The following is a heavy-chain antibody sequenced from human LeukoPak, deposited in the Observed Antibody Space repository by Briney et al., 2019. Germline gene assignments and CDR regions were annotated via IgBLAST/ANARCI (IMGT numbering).Heavy chain of an antibody. Sequence: GESLKISCKGSGYSFTSYWIAWVRQMPGKGLEWMGIIYPGDSDTRYSPSFQGHVTISTDNSISTAYLQWSSLKASDTARYYCARQGSGYETEPFDYWGQGTLVTVSS. CDR1: GYSFTSYW. D-gene: IGHD5-12*01. V-gene: IGHV5-51*01. CDR3: ARQGSGYETEPFDY. CDR2: IYPGDSDT. J-gene: IGHJ4*02.